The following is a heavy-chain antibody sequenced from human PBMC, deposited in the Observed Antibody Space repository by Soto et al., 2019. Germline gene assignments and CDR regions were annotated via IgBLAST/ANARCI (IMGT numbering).Heavy chain of an antibody. Sequence: ASVKVSCKASGYTFTSYGITWVRQAPGQGLEWMGWISAYNGNTNYAQKLQGRVTMTTYTSTSTAYMELRSLRAEDTAVYYCARDLEWFGTQESFGYWGQGTLVTVS. CDR2: ISAYNGNT. D-gene: IGHD3-10*01. CDR1: GYTFTSYG. J-gene: IGHJ4*02. V-gene: IGHV1-18*01. CDR3: ARDLEWFGTQESFGY.